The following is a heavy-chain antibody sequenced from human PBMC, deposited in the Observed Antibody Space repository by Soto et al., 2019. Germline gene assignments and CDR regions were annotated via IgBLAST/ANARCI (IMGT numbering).Heavy chain of an antibody. D-gene: IGHD3-22*01. J-gene: IGHJ4*02. CDR3: ARVFTPPYYYDSSGYPYYFDY. CDR2: IYPGDSDT. Sequence: PGESLKISCKGSGYSFTSYWIGWVRQMPGKGLEWMGIIYPGDSDTRYSPSFQGQVTISADKSISTAYLQWSSLKASDTAMYYCARVFTPPYYYDSSGYPYYFDYWGQGTLVTVSS. CDR1: GYSFTSYW. V-gene: IGHV5-51*01.